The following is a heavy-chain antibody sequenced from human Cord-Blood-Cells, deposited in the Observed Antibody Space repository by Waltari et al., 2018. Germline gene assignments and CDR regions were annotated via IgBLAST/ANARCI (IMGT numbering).Heavy chain of an antibody. J-gene: IGHJ4*02. CDR1: GYTFTSCD. CDR2: RNPNGGNA. Sequence: QVQLVQSGAEVKKPGASVKVSCKASGYTFTSCDINWGRQATGQWLEWMGWRNPNGGNAGYTQKFPGRVTRTRHTSLSTAYMGLSRLISEDTAVYDCARLGPAAEDYWGQGTRVTGSS. D-gene: IGHD6-25*01. V-gene: IGHV1-8*01. CDR3: ARLGPAAEDY.